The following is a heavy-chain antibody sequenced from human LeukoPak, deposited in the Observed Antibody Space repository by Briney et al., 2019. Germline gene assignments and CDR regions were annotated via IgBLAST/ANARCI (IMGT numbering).Heavy chain of an antibody. V-gene: IGHV4-59*05. D-gene: IGHD1-26*01. J-gene: IGHJ4*02. CDR3: AKSGGYGLIDY. CDR2: IYSSGST. CDR1: GFTVSSNS. Sequence: GSLRLSCTVSGFTVSSNSMSWVRQAPGKGLEWIGSIYSSGSTYYNASLQSRVTISIETSKNQISLRLNSVTAADTAIYYCAKSGGYGLIDYWGQGTLVTVSS.